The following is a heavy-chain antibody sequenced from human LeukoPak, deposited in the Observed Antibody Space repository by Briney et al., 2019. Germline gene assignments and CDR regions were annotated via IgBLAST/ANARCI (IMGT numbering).Heavy chain of an antibody. D-gene: IGHD3-10*01. CDR2: IRSSGDST. CDR1: GFTLKTYA. V-gene: IGHV3-23*01. J-gene: IGHJ4*02. Sequence: GGSLRLSCAASGFTLKTYAMSWVRQAPGKGLEWVSGIRSSGDSTYYADSVKGRFTISRDNSRNTLYLQMNSLSAEDTAVYYCAKEVRESAWFYFDYWGQGTLVTVSS. CDR3: AKEVRESAWFYFDY.